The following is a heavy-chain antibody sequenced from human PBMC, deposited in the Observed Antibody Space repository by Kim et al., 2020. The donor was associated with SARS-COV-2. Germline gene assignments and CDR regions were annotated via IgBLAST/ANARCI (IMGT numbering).Heavy chain of an antibody. Sequence: GGSLGLSCAASGFTFSSYGMHWVRQAPGKGLEWVAVISYDGSNKYYADSVKGRFTISRDNSKNTLYLQMNSLRAEDTAVYYCAKDLGDIVVVPAATVWGQGTLVTVSS. D-gene: IGHD2-2*01. CDR2: ISYDGSNK. V-gene: IGHV3-30*18. CDR3: AKDLGDIVVVPAATV. CDR1: GFTFSSYG. J-gene: IGHJ4*02.